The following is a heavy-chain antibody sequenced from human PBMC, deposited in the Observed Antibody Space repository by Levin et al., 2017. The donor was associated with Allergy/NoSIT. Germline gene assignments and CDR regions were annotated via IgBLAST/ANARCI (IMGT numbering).Heavy chain of an antibody. Sequence: PGGSLRLSCAASGFTFSNYGMHWVRQAPGKGLEWVAIISNDGSTKYYGDSVKGRFTISRDNSKNTLYVQMNSLRAEDTAVYYCATGATYYYDSSGFSFDHWGQGTLVTVSS. V-gene: IGHV3-30*03. D-gene: IGHD3-22*01. CDR2: ISNDGSTK. CDR1: GFTFSNYG. CDR3: ATGATYYYDSSGFSFDH. J-gene: IGHJ4*02.